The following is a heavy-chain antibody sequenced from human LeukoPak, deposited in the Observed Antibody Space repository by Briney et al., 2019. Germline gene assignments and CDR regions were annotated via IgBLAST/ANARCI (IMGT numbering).Heavy chain of an antibody. CDR1: GGSISSGGYY. D-gene: IGHD3-3*01. CDR2: IYYSGST. Sequence: SETLSLTCTVSGGSISSGGYYWSWIRQHPGKGLEWIGYIYYSGSTYYNPSLKSRVTISVDTSKNQFSLKLSSVTAADTAVYYCARSITIFGVAPVEWWFDPWGQGTLVTVSS. J-gene: IGHJ5*02. CDR3: ARSITIFGVAPVEWWFDP. V-gene: IGHV4-31*03.